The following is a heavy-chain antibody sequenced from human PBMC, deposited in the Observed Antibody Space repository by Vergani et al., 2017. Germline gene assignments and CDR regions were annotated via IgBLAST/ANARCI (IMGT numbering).Heavy chain of an antibody. CDR2: FSGSGGST. V-gene: IGHV3-23*01. Sequence: EVQLLESGGGLVQPGGSLRLSCAASGFTFSSYAMSWVRQAPGKGLEWVSGFSGSGGSTYYADSVKGRFTIYRDSSKNTLYLQMNSLRADDTAVYYCAAFVVVTGFDYWGQGTLVTVSS. CDR3: AAFVVVTGFDY. D-gene: IGHD2-21*02. CDR1: GFTFSSYA. J-gene: IGHJ4*02.